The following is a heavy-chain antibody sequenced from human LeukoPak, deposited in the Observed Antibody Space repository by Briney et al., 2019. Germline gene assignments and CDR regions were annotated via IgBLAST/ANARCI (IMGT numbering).Heavy chain of an antibody. D-gene: IGHD3-10*01. Sequence: SETLSLTCTVSGRSISRGGYYWSWIRQHPGKGLEWIGYIYYSGSTYYNPSLKSRVTISVDTSKNQFSLKLSSVTAADTAVYYCARGDTMVRGASRPDAFDIWGQGTMVTVSS. J-gene: IGHJ3*02. CDR1: GRSISRGGYY. CDR3: ARGDTMVRGASRPDAFDI. CDR2: IYYSGST. V-gene: IGHV4-31*03.